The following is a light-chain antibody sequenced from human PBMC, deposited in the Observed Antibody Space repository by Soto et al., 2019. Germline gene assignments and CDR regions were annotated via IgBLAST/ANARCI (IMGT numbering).Light chain of an antibody. CDR2: DAS. V-gene: IGKV1-5*01. Sequence: DFQMTQSPSTLSASVGDRVTITCRASQNIRSRLAWFQQKPGKAPKLLIYDASSWESGVPQRFSGSGSGTEFTLTIRSLQTDDFSTYYCQQYHSYWTFGQGTKVE. CDR1: QNIRSR. CDR3: QQYHSYWT. J-gene: IGKJ1*01.